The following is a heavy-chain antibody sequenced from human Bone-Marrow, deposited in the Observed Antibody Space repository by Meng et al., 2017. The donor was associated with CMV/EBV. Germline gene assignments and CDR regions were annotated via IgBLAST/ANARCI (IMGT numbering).Heavy chain of an antibody. J-gene: IGHJ6*02. CDR1: GFTFSSYG. CDR3: AKDGRGWSLRRGYYYGMDV. Sequence: GESLKISCAASGFTFSSYGMHWVRQAPGKGLEWVAVIWYDGSNKYYADSVKGRFTISRDNSKNTLYLQMNSLRAEDTAVYYCAKDGRGWSLRRGYYYGMDVWGQGTTVTVSS. V-gene: IGHV3-33*06. CDR2: IWYDGSNK. D-gene: IGHD6-19*01.